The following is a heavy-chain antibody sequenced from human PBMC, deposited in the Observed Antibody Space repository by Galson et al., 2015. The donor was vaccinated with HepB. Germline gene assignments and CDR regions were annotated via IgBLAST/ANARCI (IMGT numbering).Heavy chain of an antibody. V-gene: IGHV3-21*01. CDR1: GFTFSDHS. D-gene: IGHD2-2*01. J-gene: IGHJ6*02. Sequence: LRLSCAASGFTFSDHSMNWVRQAPGEGLEWVSSISRTSININYADSVKGRYTISRDNAKNSLYLQMNSLRAEDTAVYYCTRDVGNTKTYQYHGMDIWGQGTTITVSS. CDR2: ISRTSINI. CDR3: TRDVGNTKTYQYHGMDI.